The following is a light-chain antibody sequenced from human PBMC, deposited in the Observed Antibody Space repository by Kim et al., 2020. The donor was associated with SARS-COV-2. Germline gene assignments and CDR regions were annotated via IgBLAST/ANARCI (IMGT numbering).Light chain of an antibody. Sequence: KTVTISCTGSSGNIASNYVQWYQQRPASAPTTVIYEDNERPSGVPGRFSGSIDSSSNSASLTISRLKTEDEADYYCQSYDDSNRWVFGGGTQLTVL. J-gene: IGLJ3*02. V-gene: IGLV6-57*02. CDR2: EDN. CDR1: SGNIASNY. CDR3: QSYDDSNRWV.